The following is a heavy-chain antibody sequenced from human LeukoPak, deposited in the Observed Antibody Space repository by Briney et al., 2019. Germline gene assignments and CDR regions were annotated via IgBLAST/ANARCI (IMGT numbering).Heavy chain of an antibody. CDR3: ASFPTDVLRYFNV. CDR2: IYYSGST. J-gene: IGHJ6*04. CDR1: GGSISNSSSY. V-gene: IGHV4-61*05. D-gene: IGHD3-9*01. Sequence: PSETLSLTRTVSGGSISNSSSYWGWIRQPPGKGLEWIGYIYYSGSTNYNPSLKSRVTISVDTSKNQFSLKLSSVTAADTAVYYCASFPTDVLRYFNVWGKGTTVTISS.